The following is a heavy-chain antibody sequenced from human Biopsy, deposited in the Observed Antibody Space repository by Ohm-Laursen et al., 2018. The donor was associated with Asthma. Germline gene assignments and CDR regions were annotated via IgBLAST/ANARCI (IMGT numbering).Heavy chain of an antibody. D-gene: IGHD2-8*01. CDR2: IPQGGAT. J-gene: IGHJ6*02. V-gene: IGHV4-34*01. CDR1: RGPFRGYV. CDR3: ASGPQWSGLDI. Sequence: SDTLSLTCALNRGPFRGYVWARIRQPPGKGLEWIGEIPQGGATTVNPSLKSRVTISMDPSKGQLYLSLRSLTAADTAVYYCASGPQWSGLDIWGQGTTVTVSS.